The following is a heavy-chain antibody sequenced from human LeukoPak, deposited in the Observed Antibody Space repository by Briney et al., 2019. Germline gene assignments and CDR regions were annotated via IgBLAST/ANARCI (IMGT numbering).Heavy chain of an antibody. CDR2: MYYSGST. D-gene: IGHD5-18*01. V-gene: IGHV4-39*07. CDR3: ARDRTGRNTAQDDY. J-gene: IGHJ4*02. CDR1: GGSISSYY. Sequence: SETLSLTCTVSGGSISSYYWGWIRQPPGKGLEWIGSMYYSGSTYYNPSLKSRVTISINTSKNQFSLKLSSVTAADTAVYYCARDRTGRNTAQDDYWGQGTLVTVSS.